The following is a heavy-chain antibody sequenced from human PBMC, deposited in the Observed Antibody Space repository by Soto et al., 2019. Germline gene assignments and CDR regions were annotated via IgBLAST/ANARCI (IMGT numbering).Heavy chain of an antibody. J-gene: IGHJ4*02. CDR2: IYPGDSDT. Sequence: PGESLKISCKGSGYSFTSYWIGWVRQMPGEGLEWMGIIYPGDSDTRYSPSFQGQVTISADKSTSTAYLQWRSLKASDTAMYYCARGLFSPSNILTGSYDRASNGFDYWGQGTLVTVSS. V-gene: IGHV5-51*01. CDR3: ARGLFSPSNILTGSYDRASNGFDY. CDR1: GYSFTSYW. D-gene: IGHD3-9*01.